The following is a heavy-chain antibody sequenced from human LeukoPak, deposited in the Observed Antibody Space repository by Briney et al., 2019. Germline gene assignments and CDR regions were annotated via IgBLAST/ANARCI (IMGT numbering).Heavy chain of an antibody. V-gene: IGHV3-21*01. D-gene: IGHD2-2*01. CDR3: ARDSPGYCSSTSCRAFDI. CDR2: ISSSSSYI. Sequence: GGSLRLSYAASGFTFSSYSMNWVRQAPGKGLEWVSSISSSSSYIYYADSVKGRFTISRDNAKNSLYLQMNSLRAEDTAVYYCARDSPGYCSSTSCRAFDIWGQGTMVTVSS. CDR1: GFTFSSYS. J-gene: IGHJ3*02.